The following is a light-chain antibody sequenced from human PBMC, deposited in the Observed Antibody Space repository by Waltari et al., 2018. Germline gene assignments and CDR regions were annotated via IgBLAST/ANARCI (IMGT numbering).Light chain of an antibody. CDR2: GKN. V-gene: IGLV3-19*01. CDR3: NSRDSRGHPLV. CDR1: SLRYYY. J-gene: IGLJ1*01. Sequence: SSELTQDPVVSVALGQTVRITCQGDSLRYYYATWYHQKPGQAPVLAMYGKNNRPSGIPNRFSGSYSGTTASLIITGAQAEDEGDYYCNSRDSRGHPLVFGTGTKVTVL.